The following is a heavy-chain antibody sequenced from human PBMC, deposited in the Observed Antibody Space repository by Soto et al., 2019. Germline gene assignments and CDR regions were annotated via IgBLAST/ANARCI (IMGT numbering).Heavy chain of an antibody. CDR3: ARVPSSSGRAHFDY. J-gene: IGHJ4*02. Sequence: SETLSLTCTVSGGSINSSYWSWIRQPPGKGLEWIGNIYYSGSTNYNPSLKSRVTISEDTSKNQFSLRLSSVTAADTAVYYCARVPSSSGRAHFDYWGQGTLVTVSS. V-gene: IGHV4-59*08. CDR1: GGSINSSY. CDR2: IYYSGST. D-gene: IGHD2-15*01.